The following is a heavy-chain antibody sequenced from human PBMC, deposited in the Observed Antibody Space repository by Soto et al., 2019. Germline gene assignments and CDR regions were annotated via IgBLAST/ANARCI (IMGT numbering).Heavy chain of an antibody. CDR3: ARSWLVTGYYSGMDV. Sequence: ASVKVSCKASGYTFTSYGISWVRQAPGQGLEWMGWISAYNGNTNYAQKLQGRVTMTTDTSTSTAYMELSSLRSEDTAVYYCARSWLVTGYYSGMDVWGQGTTVTVSS. J-gene: IGHJ6*02. CDR2: ISAYNGNT. V-gene: IGHV1-18*04. CDR1: GYTFTSYG. D-gene: IGHD3-9*01.